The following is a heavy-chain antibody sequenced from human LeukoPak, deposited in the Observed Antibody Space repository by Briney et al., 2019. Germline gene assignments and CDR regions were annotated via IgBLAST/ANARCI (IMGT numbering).Heavy chain of an antibody. Sequence: PGGSRRLSCVAPGFTFGSYSMNWVRQAPGKGLERVSYISSGSSIMYYADSVKGRFSTSRDNAKNSLFLRMDSLRDDETAVYYCARDGGSHGAYPPRWGQGTVVTVS. CDR2: ISSGSSIM. V-gene: IGHV3-48*02. CDR1: GFTFGSYS. D-gene: IGHD4-17*01. J-gene: IGHJ4*02. CDR3: ARDGGSHGAYPPR.